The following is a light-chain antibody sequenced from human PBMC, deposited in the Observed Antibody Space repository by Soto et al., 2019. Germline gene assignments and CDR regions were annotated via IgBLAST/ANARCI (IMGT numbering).Light chain of an antibody. CDR2: DAS. CDR1: HYISGW. Sequence: DIQMTQSPSTLSASVGDRVTITCRASHYISGWLAWYQQKPGKAPILLIYDASSLQSGVPSRFSGSGSGTEFTLTINSLQTEDFATYYCQQYHSSRLTFGPGTKVEIK. V-gene: IGKV1-5*01. CDR3: QQYHSSRLT. J-gene: IGKJ3*01.